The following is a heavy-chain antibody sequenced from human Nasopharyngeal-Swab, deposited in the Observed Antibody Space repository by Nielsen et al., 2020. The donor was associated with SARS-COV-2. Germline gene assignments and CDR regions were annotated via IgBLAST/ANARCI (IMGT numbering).Heavy chain of an antibody. Sequence: GGSLRLSCAASGFTFNNYTFNWFRQAPGKGLDWVSSIISSSSYISYADSVKGRFTISRDNTKNSLYLQMTSLRAEDTAVYYCAREGLDYDFWSAYFMDVWGQGTTVTVSS. CDR3: AREGLDYDFWSAYFMDV. D-gene: IGHD3-3*01. J-gene: IGHJ6*01. CDR1: GFTFNNYT. V-gene: IGHV3-21*01. CDR2: IISSSSYI.